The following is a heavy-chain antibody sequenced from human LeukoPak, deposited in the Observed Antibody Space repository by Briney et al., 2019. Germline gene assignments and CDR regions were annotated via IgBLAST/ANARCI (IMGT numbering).Heavy chain of an antibody. Sequence: GESLKISCKGSGNSFNNYWIGWVRQMPGKGLEWMGIIYPGDSDTRYSPSFQGQVIISAAKSISTAYLQWSSLKASDTAMYYCARRAGTKLDYWGQGTMVTVSS. J-gene: IGHJ4*02. CDR1: GNSFNNYW. V-gene: IGHV5-51*01. CDR2: IYPGDSDT. CDR3: ARRAGTKLDY. D-gene: IGHD1-1*01.